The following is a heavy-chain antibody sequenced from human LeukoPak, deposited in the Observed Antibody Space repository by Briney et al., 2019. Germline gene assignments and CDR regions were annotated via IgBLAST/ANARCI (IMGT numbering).Heavy chain of an antibody. CDR1: GXSIXSXX. Sequence: SETLSLTCTVSGXSIXSXXXXXXXXPPXXXXXWXGYISDXGSTXYNPSLKSRVTILVDTPKSQFSLKLSSVTAADTAVYYCARGRLLEWFDNWGQGTLVSVSS. J-gene: IGHJ5*02. CDR3: ARGRLLEWFDN. V-gene: IGHV4-59*01. D-gene: IGHD3-3*01. CDR2: ISDXGST.